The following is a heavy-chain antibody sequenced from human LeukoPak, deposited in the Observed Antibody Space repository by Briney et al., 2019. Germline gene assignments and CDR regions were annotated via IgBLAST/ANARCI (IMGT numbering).Heavy chain of an antibody. Sequence: GGSLRLSCAASGFTVSSNYAMSWVRQAPGKGLEWVSVISGSGYYSYYADSVKGRFTVSRDNSKTTLYLQMNSLRADDTAVYYCAKGGPTGSNYFDFWGQGTLVTVSS. CDR1: GFTVSSNYA. CDR3: AKGGPTGSNYFDF. V-gene: IGHV3-23*01. J-gene: IGHJ4*02. D-gene: IGHD1-26*01. CDR2: ISGSGYYS.